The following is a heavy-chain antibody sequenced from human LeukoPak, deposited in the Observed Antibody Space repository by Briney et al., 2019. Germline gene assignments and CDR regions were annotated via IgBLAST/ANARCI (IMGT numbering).Heavy chain of an antibody. Sequence: AGGSLRLSCAASVFTFSSYSMNWVRQAPGKGLEWVSSISSSSSYIYYADSVKGRFTISRDNAMNSLYLQMNSLRAEDTAVYYCARDSITYYDFWSGYFYYMDVWGKGTTVTVSS. J-gene: IGHJ6*03. CDR1: VFTFSSYS. D-gene: IGHD3-3*01. CDR3: ARDSITYYDFWSGYFYYMDV. V-gene: IGHV3-21*01. CDR2: ISSSSSYI.